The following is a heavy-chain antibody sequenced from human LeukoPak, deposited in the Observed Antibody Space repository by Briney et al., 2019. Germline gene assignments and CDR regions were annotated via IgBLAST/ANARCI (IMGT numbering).Heavy chain of an antibody. CDR2: IRSKAYGGTT. Sequence: GGSLRLSCTASGFTLGDYAMSWVRQAPGKGLEWVGFIRSKAYGGTTEYAASVKGRFTISRDDSKSIAYLQMNSLKTEDTAVYYCTRDSTHYYDSSFDYWGQGTLVTVSS. CDR3: TRDSTHYYDSSFDY. D-gene: IGHD3-22*01. CDR1: GFTLGDYA. J-gene: IGHJ4*02. V-gene: IGHV3-49*04.